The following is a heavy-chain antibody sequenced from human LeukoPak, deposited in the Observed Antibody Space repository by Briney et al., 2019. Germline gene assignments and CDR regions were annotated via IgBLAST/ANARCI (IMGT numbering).Heavy chain of an antibody. D-gene: IGHD3-16*01. CDR2: IIQDGSAT. Sequence: GGSLRLSCATSGLTFSNYWMHWVRQAPGKGLVWVSHIIQDGSATFYADSVKGRFTISRDNAKNTVYLQMNSLRAEDTAVYYCATDDYRGLGYWGQGTLVTVSS. V-gene: IGHV3-74*01. CDR3: ATDDYRGLGY. J-gene: IGHJ4*02. CDR1: GLTFSNYW.